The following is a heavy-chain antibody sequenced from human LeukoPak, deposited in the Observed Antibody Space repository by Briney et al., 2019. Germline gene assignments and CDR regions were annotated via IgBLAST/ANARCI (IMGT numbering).Heavy chain of an antibody. CDR3: ARGLDTAMAYDAFDI. D-gene: IGHD5-18*01. J-gene: IGHJ3*02. V-gene: IGHV1-69*13. CDR1: GYTFTSYY. Sequence: SVKVSCKASGYTFTSYYMQWVRQAPGQGLEWMGGIIPIFGTANYAQKFQGRVTITADESTSTAYMELSSLRSEDTAVYYCARGLDTAMAYDAFDIWGQGTMVTVSS. CDR2: IIPIFGTA.